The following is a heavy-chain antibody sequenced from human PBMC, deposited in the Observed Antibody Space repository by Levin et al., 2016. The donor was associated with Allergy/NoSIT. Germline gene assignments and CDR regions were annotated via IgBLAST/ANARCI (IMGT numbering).Heavy chain of an antibody. J-gene: IGHJ4*02. CDR1: GFNLGDYY. CDR2: ISPTGTTK. D-gene: IGHD3-22*01. V-gene: IGHV3-11*01. CDR3: VRDQYYESSGYYSIDS. Sequence: GESLKISCAASGFNLGDYYVSWIRQGPGKELEWVSYISPTGTTKYYADAVKGRFTVSRDNARNSVFLQMDSLRAEDTAVYYCVRDQYYESSGYYSIDSWGQGTVVTVSS.